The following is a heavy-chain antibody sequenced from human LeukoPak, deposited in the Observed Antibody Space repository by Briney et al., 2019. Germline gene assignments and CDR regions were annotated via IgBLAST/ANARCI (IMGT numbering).Heavy chain of an antibody. V-gene: IGHV4-39*01. J-gene: IGHJ6*02. CDR2: MYFSQCT. Sequence: SETLSPTCTVSGGSLSCSSYYWGWSRQPPGKGRECFGRMYFSQCTYYNPSVKSRVSISVDTSKNQFSLELSSVTAADTAVYYCARQVYYHYGSGSYNDYYYGMDVWGQGTTVTVSS. D-gene: IGHD3-10*01. CDR1: GGSLSCSSYY. CDR3: ARQVYYHYGSGSYNDYYYGMDV.